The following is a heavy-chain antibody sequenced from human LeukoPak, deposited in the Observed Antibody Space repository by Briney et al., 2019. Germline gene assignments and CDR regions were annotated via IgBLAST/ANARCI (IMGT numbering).Heavy chain of an antibody. CDR1: GYTFTGYY. CDR3: ARYDEGTIGTLISN. D-gene: IGHD1-14*01. Sequence: ASVKVSCKASGYTFTGYYMHWVRQAPGQGLEWMGWINPNSGGTNYAQKFRGRVTMTRDTSISTAYMELSRLRSDDTAVYYCARYDEGTIGTLISNWGQGTLVTVSS. V-gene: IGHV1-2*02. J-gene: IGHJ4*02. CDR2: INPNSGGT.